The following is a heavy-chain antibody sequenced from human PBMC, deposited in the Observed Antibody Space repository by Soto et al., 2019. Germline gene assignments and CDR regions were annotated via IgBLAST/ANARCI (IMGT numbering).Heavy chain of an antibody. Sequence: SETLSLTCTVSGGSISSYYWSWIRQPPGKGLEWIGYIYYSGSTNYNPSLKSRVTISVDTSKNQFSLKLSSVTAADTAVYYCARGDYYDSSGYYYENWFDPWGQGTLVTISS. CDR2: IYYSGST. J-gene: IGHJ5*02. D-gene: IGHD3-22*01. CDR3: ARGDYYDSSGYYYENWFDP. CDR1: GGSISSYY. V-gene: IGHV4-59*01.